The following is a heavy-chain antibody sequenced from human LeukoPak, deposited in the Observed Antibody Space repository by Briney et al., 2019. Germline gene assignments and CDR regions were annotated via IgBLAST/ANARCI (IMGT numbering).Heavy chain of an antibody. J-gene: IGHJ4*02. V-gene: IGHV4-61*02. CDR1: GGSISSGSYY. CDR3: ARGLSSGWYREGEGFDY. D-gene: IGHD6-19*01. CDR2: IYTSGST. Sequence: PSQTLSLTCTVSGGSISSGSYYWSWIRQPAGKGLEWIGRIYTSGSTNYNPSLKSRVTISVDTSKNQFSLKLSSVTAADTAVYYCARGLSSGWYREGEGFDYWGQGTLVTVSS.